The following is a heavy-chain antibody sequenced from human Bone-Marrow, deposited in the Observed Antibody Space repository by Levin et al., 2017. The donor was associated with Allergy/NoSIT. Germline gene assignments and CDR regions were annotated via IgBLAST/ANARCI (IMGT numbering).Heavy chain of an antibody. D-gene: IGHD1-26*01. CDR1: GDTFSSSA. J-gene: IGHJ6*02. V-gene: IGHV1-69*13. Sequence: SVKVSCKASGDTFSSSAITWVRQAPGQGLEWMGGIIPIFGTANYAQKFQGRVTFSADESTSTVYMELKSLRSEDTAIYYCARAQVGSQNGLDVWAQGTTVTVSS. CDR2: IIPIFGTA. CDR3: ARAQVGSQNGLDV.